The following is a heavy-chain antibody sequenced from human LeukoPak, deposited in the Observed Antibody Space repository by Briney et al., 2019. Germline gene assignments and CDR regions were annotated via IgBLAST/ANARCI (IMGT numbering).Heavy chain of an antibody. V-gene: IGHV4-30-2*01. J-gene: IGHJ4*02. Sequence: SETLSLTCAVSGGSISSGGYSWSWIRQPPGKGLGWIGYIYHSGSTYYNPSLKSRVTISVDRSKNQFSLKLSSVTAADTAVYYCARAGITMVRGVIIMGTFDYWGQGTLVTVSS. CDR1: GGSISSGGYS. D-gene: IGHD3-10*01. CDR3: ARAGITMVRGVIIMGTFDY. CDR2: IYHSGST.